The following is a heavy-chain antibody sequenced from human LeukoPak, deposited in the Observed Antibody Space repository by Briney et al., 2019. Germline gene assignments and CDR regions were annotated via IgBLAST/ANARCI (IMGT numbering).Heavy chain of an antibody. Sequence: SGGSLRLSCAASGFTFSNAWMSWVRQAPGKGLEWVGRIKSKTDGGTTDYAAPVKGGFTISRDDSKNTLYLQMNSLKTEDTAVYYCTTFDYYDSSGYTDWGQGTLVTVSS. CDR3: TTFDYYDSSGYTD. CDR1: GFTFSNAW. CDR2: IKSKTDGGTT. D-gene: IGHD3-22*01. V-gene: IGHV3-15*01. J-gene: IGHJ4*02.